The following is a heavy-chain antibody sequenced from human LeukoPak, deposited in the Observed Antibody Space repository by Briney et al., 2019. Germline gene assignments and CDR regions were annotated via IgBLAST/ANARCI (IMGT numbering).Heavy chain of an antibody. CDR2: IYYSGST. J-gene: IGHJ3*02. Sequence: SETLSLTCTVSGGSISSYYWSWIRQPPGKGLGWIGYIYYSGSTNYNPSLKSRVTISVDTSKNQFSLKLSSVTAADTAVYYCARPYCSGGSCFDAFDIWGQGTMVTVSS. CDR1: GGSISSYY. CDR3: ARPYCSGGSCFDAFDI. V-gene: IGHV4-59*01. D-gene: IGHD2-15*01.